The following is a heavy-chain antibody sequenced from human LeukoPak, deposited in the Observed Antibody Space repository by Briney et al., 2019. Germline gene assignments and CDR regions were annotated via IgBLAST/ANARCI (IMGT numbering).Heavy chain of an antibody. CDR2: INHSGST. Sequence: SETLSLTCAVYGGSFSGYYWSWIRQPPGKGPEWIGEINHSGSTNYNPSLKSRVTISVDTSKNQFSLKLSSVTAADTAVYYCARGRPPHYYDSSGYPFDYWGQGTLVTVSS. CDR1: GGSFSGYY. J-gene: IGHJ4*02. CDR3: ARGRPPHYYDSSGYPFDY. D-gene: IGHD3-22*01. V-gene: IGHV4-34*01.